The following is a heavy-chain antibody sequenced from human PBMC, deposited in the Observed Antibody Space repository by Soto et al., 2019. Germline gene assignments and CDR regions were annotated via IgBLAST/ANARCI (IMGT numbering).Heavy chain of an antibody. CDR2: ISSSGSTI. V-gene: IGHV3-11*01. CDR1: GFTFSDYY. Sequence: SLRLSCAASGFTFSDYYMSWIRQAPGKGLEWVSYISSSGSTIYYADSVKGRFTISRDNAKNSLYLQMNSLGAEDTAVYYCARDPKYSSSWYPPVGPWGQGTLVTVPQ. CDR3: ARDPKYSSSWYPPVGP. D-gene: IGHD6-13*01. J-gene: IGHJ5*02.